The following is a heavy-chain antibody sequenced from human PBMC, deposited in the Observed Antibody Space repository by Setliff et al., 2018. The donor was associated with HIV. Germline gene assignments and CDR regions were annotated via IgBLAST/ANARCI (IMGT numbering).Heavy chain of an antibody. CDR2: VSHTGST. V-gene: IGHV4-34*01. Sequence: PSETLSLTCAVYGGSLSGYYWRWIRQPPGKGLEWIGDVSHTGSTNYNPSLKSRITRSADTPKNQFSLKLSSVTAADTAVYYCAREGTYSGTYWVRRVASFDIWGQGTMVTVSS. D-gene: IGHD1-26*01. CDR3: AREGTYSGTYWVRRVASFDI. J-gene: IGHJ3*02. CDR1: GGSLSGYY.